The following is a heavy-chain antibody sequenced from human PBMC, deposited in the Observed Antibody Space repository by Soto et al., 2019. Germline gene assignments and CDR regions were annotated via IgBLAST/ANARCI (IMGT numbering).Heavy chain of an antibody. CDR3: AGVEMTSGFYYYFYMDF. CDR2: ISGNGGST. Sequence: GGSLRLSCAASGFTFSTYGMSWVRQAPGKGLEWVSTISGNGGSTYYADSVKGRFTISRDNSKNTLYLRMNSPRAEDTAVYYCAGVEMTSGFYYYFYMDFWGKGTTVTVAS. J-gene: IGHJ6*03. D-gene: IGHD2-21*02. CDR1: GFTFSTYG. V-gene: IGHV3-23*01.